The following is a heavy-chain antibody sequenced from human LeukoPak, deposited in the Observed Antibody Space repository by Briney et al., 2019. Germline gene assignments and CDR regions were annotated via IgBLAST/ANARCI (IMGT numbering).Heavy chain of an antibody. Sequence: GGSLRLSCAASGFTFSSYAMHWVRQAPGKGLEWVAVISYDGSNKYYADSVKGRFTISRDNSKNTLYLQMNSLRAEDTAAYYCARDGASDAARLMTTVTPFDYWGQGTLVTVSS. CDR3: ARDGASDAARLMTTVTPFDY. D-gene: IGHD4-17*01. CDR1: GFTFSSYA. CDR2: ISYDGSNK. J-gene: IGHJ4*02. V-gene: IGHV3-30-3*01.